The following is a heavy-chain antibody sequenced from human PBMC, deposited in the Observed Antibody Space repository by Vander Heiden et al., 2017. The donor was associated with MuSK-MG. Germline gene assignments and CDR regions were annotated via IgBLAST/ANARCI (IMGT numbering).Heavy chain of an antibody. J-gene: IGHJ4*02. D-gene: IGHD7-27*01. CDR2: ITNRGVST. Sequence: EVQLLESGGGLVRPGGSLRPSSAASGSTFSNYAMSWVRQAPGRGLAWVSAITNRGVSTYYAGSVKGRVTIPIENSKNTLFLKLKRRRVEDTATCYLAKDHWGSEGGQVTMVTVYS. CDR1: GSTFSNYA. CDR3: AKDHWGSE. V-gene: IGHV3-23*01.